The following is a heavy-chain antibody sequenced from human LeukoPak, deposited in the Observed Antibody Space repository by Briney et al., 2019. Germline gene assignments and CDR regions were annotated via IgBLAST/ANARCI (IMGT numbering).Heavy chain of an antibody. CDR2: MNPNSGNT. V-gene: IGHV1-8*01. CDR3: ARARRRWIPRITMVRGVRDSHVSFYNWFDP. D-gene: IGHD3-10*01. CDR1: GYTFTSYD. Sequence: ASVKVSCKASGYTFTSYDINWVRQATGQGLEWMGWMNPNSGNTGYAQKFQGRVTMTRNTSISTAYMELSSLRSEDTAVYYCARARRRWIPRITMVRGVRDSHVSFYNWFDPWGQGTLVTVSS. J-gene: IGHJ5*02.